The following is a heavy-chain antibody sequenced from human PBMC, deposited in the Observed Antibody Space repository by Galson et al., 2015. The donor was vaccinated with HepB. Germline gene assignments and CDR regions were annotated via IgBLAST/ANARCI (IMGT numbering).Heavy chain of an antibody. CDR1: GFTFSSYA. V-gene: IGHV3-23*01. Sequence: SLRLSCAASGFTFSSYAMSWVRQAPGKGLEWVSAISGSGGSTYYADSVKGRFTISRDNSKNTLYLQMNSLRAEDTAVYYCAKHYYDSSGIGDYWGQGTLVTVSS. J-gene: IGHJ4*02. CDR3: AKHYYDSSGIGDY. D-gene: IGHD3-22*01. CDR2: ISGSGGST.